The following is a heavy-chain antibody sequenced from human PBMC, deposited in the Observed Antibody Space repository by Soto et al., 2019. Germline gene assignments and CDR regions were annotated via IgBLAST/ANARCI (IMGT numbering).Heavy chain of an antibody. V-gene: IGHV3-30-3*01. Sequence: GGSLRLSCAASGFTFSSYAMHWVRQAPGKGLEWVAVISYDGSNKYYADSVKGRFTISRDNSKNMFYLQMNSLRVEDTAVYYCARAYYFGSGSYHLPIDYWGQGTLVTVSS. J-gene: IGHJ4*02. CDR1: GFTFSSYA. CDR2: ISYDGSNK. D-gene: IGHD3-10*01. CDR3: ARAYYFGSGSYHLPIDY.